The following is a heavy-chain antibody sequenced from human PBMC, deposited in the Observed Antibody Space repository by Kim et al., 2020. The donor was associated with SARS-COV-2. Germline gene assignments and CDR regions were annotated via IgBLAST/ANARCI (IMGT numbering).Heavy chain of an antibody. V-gene: IGHV3-21*01. J-gene: IGHJ4*02. CDR3: ARDLGTEDIVATIVPVGY. D-gene: IGHD5-12*01. Sequence: GGSLRLSCAASGFTFSSYSMNWVRQAPGKGLEWVSSISSSSSYIYYADSVKGRFTISRDNAKNSLYLQINSLRAEDTAVYYCARDLGTEDIVATIVPVGYWGQGTLVTVSS. CDR1: GFTFSSYS. CDR2: ISSSSSYI.